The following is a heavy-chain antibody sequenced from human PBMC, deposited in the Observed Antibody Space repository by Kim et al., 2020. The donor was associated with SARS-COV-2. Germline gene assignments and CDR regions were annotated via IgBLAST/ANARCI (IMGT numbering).Heavy chain of an antibody. J-gene: IGHJ6*02. V-gene: IGHV1-69*01. CDR3: ARGLYLSYYYYGMDV. Sequence: QKFQGRVTITADESTSTAYMELSSLRSEDTAVYYCARGLYLSYYYYGMDVWGQGTTVTVSS.